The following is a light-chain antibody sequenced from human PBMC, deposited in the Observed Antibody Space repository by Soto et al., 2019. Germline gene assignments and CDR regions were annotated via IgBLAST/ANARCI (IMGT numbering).Light chain of an antibody. J-gene: IGLJ3*02. CDR1: SSNIGSNA. Sequence: QSVLTHPPSASGTPGQRGSISGSGRSSNIGSNAVSWYQQFQGTAPKVLIYSDDQRPSGVPDRVSGSKSGTSASRAISGLRAEDEADDFCAAWGDSLTTWVFGGGTQLTGL. CDR2: SDD. CDR3: AAWGDSLTTWV. V-gene: IGLV1-44*01.